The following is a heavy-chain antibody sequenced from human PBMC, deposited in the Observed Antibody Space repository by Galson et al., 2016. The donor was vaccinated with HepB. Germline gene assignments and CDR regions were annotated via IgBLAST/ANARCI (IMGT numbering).Heavy chain of an antibody. D-gene: IGHD1-26*01. CDR1: GFTFSLSG. CDR2: MWNDAKSK. CDR3: AKKSPGKELSPPDY. Sequence: SLRLSCAASGFTFSLSGMHWVRQAPGKGLEWVAIMWNDAKSKYYADSVQGRFTISRDNSKNTLFLQMNSLRAEDTAVYYCAKKSPGKELSPPDYWGQGTLVTVSS. J-gene: IGHJ4*02. V-gene: IGHV3-30*02.